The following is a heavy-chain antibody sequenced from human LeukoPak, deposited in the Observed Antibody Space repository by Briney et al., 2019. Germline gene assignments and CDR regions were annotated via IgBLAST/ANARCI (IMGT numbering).Heavy chain of an antibody. CDR2: INPNSGGT. V-gene: IGHV1-2*02. CDR3: ARDYGRLMATVDY. D-gene: IGHD1-1*01. Sequence: ASVKVSCKVSGYTLTELSMHWVRQAPGQGLEWMGWINPNSGGTNYAQKFQGRVTMTRDTSISTAYMELSRLRSDDTAVYYCARDYGRLMATVDYWGQGTLVTVSS. J-gene: IGHJ4*02. CDR1: GYTLTELS.